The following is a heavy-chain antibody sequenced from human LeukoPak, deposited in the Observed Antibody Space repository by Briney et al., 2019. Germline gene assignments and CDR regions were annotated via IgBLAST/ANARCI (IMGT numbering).Heavy chain of an antibody. J-gene: IGHJ3*02. V-gene: IGHV3-7*01. Sequence: GGSLRLSCVFSGFTFSNYWMKWVRQAPGKGLEWVANIKQDGSEKYYVDSVKGRFTISRDNAKNSLYLQMNSLRAEDTAVYYCARLTGTRAFDIWGQGTMVTVSS. CDR1: GFTFSNYW. CDR3: ARLTGTRAFDI. D-gene: IGHD1-20*01. CDR2: IKQDGSEK.